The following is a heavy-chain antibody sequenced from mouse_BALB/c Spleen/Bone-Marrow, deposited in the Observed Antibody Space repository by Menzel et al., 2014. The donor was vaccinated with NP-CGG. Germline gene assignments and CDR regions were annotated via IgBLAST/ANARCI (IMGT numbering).Heavy chain of an antibody. CDR3: ARTYGSSFFAY. CDR1: GYVFSSSW. V-gene: IGHV1-82*01. Sequence: QVQLQQSGPELVKSGASVKTSCEASGYVFSSSWMNWVKQRPGQGLEWIGRIYPGDGDTNYNGKFKGKATLTADKSSSTAYMQLSNLTSVDSAVYFCARTYGSSFFAYWGQGTLVTVSA. J-gene: IGHJ3*01. CDR2: IYPGDGDT. D-gene: IGHD1-1*01.